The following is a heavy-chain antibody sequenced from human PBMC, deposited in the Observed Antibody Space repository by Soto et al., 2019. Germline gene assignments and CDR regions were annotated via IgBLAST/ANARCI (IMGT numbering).Heavy chain of an antibody. J-gene: IGHJ5*02. CDR1: GGSISSSDFS. CDR2: IFYSGST. Sequence: PSETLSLTCSVSGGSISSSDFSWSWIRQPPGRGLEWIGFIFYSGSTYYNPSLKSRITISLDTSKNQFSLKLSSVTATDTAVYYCARVGGSGSYYKDNWFDPWGQGTLVTVSS. V-gene: IGHV4-30-4*01. D-gene: IGHD3-10*01. CDR3: ARVGGSGSYYKDNWFDP.